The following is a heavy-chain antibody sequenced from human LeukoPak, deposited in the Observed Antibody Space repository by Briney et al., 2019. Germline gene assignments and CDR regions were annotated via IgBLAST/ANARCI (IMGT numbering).Heavy chain of an antibody. Sequence: PSETLSLTCAVSGYSISSGYYWGWIRQPPGKRLEWIGSIYHSGSTYYNPSLKSRVTISVDTSKNQFSLKLSSVTAADTAVYYCARHKVSQWELRGYYFDYWGQGTLVTVSS. J-gene: IGHJ4*02. D-gene: IGHD1-26*01. CDR2: IYHSGST. CDR3: ARHKVSQWELRGYYFDY. CDR1: GYSISSGYY. V-gene: IGHV4-38-2*01.